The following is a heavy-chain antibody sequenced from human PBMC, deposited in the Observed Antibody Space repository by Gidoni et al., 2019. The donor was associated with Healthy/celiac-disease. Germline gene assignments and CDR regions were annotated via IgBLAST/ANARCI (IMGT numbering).Heavy chain of an antibody. CDR1: VYTFTVYY. J-gene: IGHJ6*02. V-gene: IGHV1-2*02. CDR2: INPNSGGT. D-gene: IGHD6-13*01. Sequence: MQLVQPGAEVKTPEASVKVSCKASVYTFTVYYMHWVRQAPRQGLEWMGWINPNSGGTNYAQKFQGRVTMTRDTSISTAYMELSRLRSDDTAVYYCARGCIAAAGGGLFGMAVWGQGTTVTVSS. CDR3: ARGCIAAAGGGLFGMAV.